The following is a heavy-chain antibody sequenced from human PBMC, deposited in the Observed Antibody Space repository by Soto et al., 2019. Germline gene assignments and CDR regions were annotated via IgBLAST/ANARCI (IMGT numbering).Heavy chain of an antibody. D-gene: IGHD4-17*01. CDR1: GFTFSDST. CDR2: IRGKSNNYAT. V-gene: IGHV3-73*01. J-gene: IGHJ4*02. CDR3: TRHFDGDVRIDD. Sequence: VQLVESGGGLVQPGGSLKLSCAASGFTFSDSTLHWIRQASGKGLEWLGRIRGKSNNYATAYAASVKGRFTISRDDSKDTAYLQMNSLKTEDTAVYYCTRHFDGDVRIDDWGQGTLVTVSS.